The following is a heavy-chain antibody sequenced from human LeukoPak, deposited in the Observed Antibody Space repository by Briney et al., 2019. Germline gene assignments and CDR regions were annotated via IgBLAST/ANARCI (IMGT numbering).Heavy chain of an antibody. CDR3: ARASEISHYYDSSGYFDY. J-gene: IGHJ4*02. CDR1: GGSISSYY. CDR2: IYYSGGT. Sequence: PSETLSLTCTVSGGSISSYYWSWIRQPPGKGLEWIGYIYYSGGTNYNPSLKSRVTISVATSKNQFSLKLSSVTAADTAVYYCARASEISHYYDSSGYFDYWGQGTLVTVSS. D-gene: IGHD3-22*01. V-gene: IGHV4-59*01.